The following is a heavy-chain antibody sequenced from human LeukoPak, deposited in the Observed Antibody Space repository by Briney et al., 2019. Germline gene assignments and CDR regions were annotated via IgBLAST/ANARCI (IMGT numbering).Heavy chain of an antibody. CDR3: ARVIVVVPATKAWFDP. Sequence: ASVKVSCKASGYTFADYHMHWVRQAPGQGLEWMGCIDLYTGGAHYAQKFQDWLSMTRDTSINTAYMELSSLRSDDAAVYYCARVIVVVPATKAWFDPWGQGTLVTVSS. CDR1: GYTFADYH. D-gene: IGHD2-2*01. V-gene: IGHV1-2*04. CDR2: IDLYTGGA. J-gene: IGHJ5*02.